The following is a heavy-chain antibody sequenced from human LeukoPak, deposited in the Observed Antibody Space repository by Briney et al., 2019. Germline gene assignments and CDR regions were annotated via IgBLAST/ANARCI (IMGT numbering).Heavy chain of an antibody. V-gene: IGHV5-51*03. J-gene: IGHJ5*02. CDR1: GYYFTNYW. Sequence: PGESLKISCKGSGYYFTNYWIVWVRQMPGKGLEWMGIIYPGDSDTRYSPSFQGQVAISADKSISTAYLQWSSLRASDTAMYSCARVINMIRGVPDRFDPWGQGTLVTVSS. CDR3: ARVINMIRGVPDRFDP. D-gene: IGHD3-10*01. CDR2: IYPGDSDT.